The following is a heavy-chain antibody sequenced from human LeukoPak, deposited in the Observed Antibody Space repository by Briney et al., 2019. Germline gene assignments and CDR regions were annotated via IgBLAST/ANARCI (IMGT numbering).Heavy chain of an antibody. D-gene: IGHD6-6*01. J-gene: IGHJ4*02. CDR1: GFTFSSYW. CDR2: INSDGSST. V-gene: IGHV3-74*01. Sequence: GGSLRLSCAASGFTFSSYWMHWVRQAPGKGLVWVSRINSDGSSTSYADSVKGRFTISRDNAKNTRYLQMNSLRAEDTAVYYCAREGYSSSSLDYWGQGTLVTVSS. CDR3: AREGYSSSSLDY.